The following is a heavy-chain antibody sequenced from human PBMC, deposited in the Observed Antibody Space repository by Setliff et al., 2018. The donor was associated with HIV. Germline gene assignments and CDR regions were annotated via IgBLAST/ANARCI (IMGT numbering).Heavy chain of an antibody. CDR3: ARTLLTHYNFWSGYNSYDAFDI. Sequence: SETLSLTCAVYGGSFSGFYWSWIRQPPGKGLEWIGEINHSGSTNYNPSLKSRVTISVDTSKNQFSLKLSSVTAADTAVYYCARTLLTHYNFWSGYNSYDAFDIWGQGTMVTVSS. CDR1: GGSFSGFY. CDR2: INHSGST. J-gene: IGHJ3*02. V-gene: IGHV4-34*01. D-gene: IGHD3-3*01.